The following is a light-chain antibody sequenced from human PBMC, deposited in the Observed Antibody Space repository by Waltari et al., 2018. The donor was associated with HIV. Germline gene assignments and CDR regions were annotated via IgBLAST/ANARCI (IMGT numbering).Light chain of an antibody. V-gene: IGKV1-33*01. Sequence: DIQMTQSPSSLSAFVGNRVTITCQASQDIKNSLNWYQQKPGKAPKLLIYDVSNLEAGVPSRFSGDVSGTDFTLTISSLQPDDIATYYCQLYDNIPPIYIFGQGTKVEI. CDR2: DVS. CDR3: QLYDNIPPIYI. J-gene: IGKJ2*01. CDR1: QDIKNS.